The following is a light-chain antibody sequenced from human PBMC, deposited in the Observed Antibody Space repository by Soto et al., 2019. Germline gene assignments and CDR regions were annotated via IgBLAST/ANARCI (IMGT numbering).Light chain of an antibody. V-gene: IGKV4-1*01. CDR2: WAS. CDR3: QQYYSTPLT. J-gene: IGKJ4*01. Sequence: DIVMTQSPDYLAVSLVERATINCKSSQSVFYSSNNKNYLAWYRQKPGQPPKLLIYWASTRESGVPDRFSGSGSGTDFTLTIGSLQAEDGALYYCQQYYSTPLTFGGGTKVEIK. CDR1: QSVFYSSNNKNY.